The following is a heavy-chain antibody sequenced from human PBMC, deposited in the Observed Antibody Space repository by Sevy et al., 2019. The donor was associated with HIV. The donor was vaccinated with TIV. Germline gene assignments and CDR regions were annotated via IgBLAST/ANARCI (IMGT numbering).Heavy chain of an antibody. CDR3: ASGLYCDFGAY. CDR1: GYTFNNYV. CDR2: ISVYGET. J-gene: IGHJ4*02. Sequence: ASVKVSCKTSGYTFNNYVISWVREAPGQGLEWMGWISVYGETNYAQKVQDRLTVTTDTSTATAYMELRSLRSDDTAVYYCASGLYCDFGAYWGQGTLVTVSS. V-gene: IGHV1-18*01. D-gene: IGHD4-17*01.